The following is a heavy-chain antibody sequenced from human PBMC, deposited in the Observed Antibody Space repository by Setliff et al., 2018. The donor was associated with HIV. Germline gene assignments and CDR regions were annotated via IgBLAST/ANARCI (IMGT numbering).Heavy chain of an antibody. CDR1: GFTFDDYA. Sequence: SLRLSCAASGFTFDDYAMHWVRQAPGKGLEWVSGISWNSGSIGYADSVRGRFTISRDNAKNSLYLQMNSLRAEDTAVYFCAKRIRGWYYSDCWGQGTLVTVSS. CDR3: AKRIRGWYYSDC. J-gene: IGHJ4*02. CDR2: ISWNSGSI. V-gene: IGHV3-9*01. D-gene: IGHD6-19*01.